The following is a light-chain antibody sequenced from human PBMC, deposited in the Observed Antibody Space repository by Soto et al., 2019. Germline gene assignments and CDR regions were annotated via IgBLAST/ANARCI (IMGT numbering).Light chain of an antibody. Sequence: AIQLTQSPSSLSASVGDRVTLTCRTSQGISSALAWFQQKPGKSPKLLIYGASTLEGGVPSRFSGSGSGTDFTLTISSLQPEDFATYYCQQFNNFPWTFGPGTKVDIK. V-gene: IGKV1D-13*01. J-gene: IGKJ1*01. CDR1: QGISSA. CDR3: QQFNNFPWT. CDR2: GAS.